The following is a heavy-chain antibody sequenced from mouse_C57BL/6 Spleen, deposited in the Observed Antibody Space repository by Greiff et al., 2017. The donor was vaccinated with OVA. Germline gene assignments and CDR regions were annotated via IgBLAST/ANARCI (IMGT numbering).Heavy chain of an antibody. J-gene: IGHJ4*01. CDR2: ISSGSSTI. CDR1: GFTFSDYG. Sequence: EVKLMESGGGLVKPGGSLKLSCAASGFTFSDYGMHWVRQAPEKGLEWVAYISSGSSTIYYADTVKGRFTISRDNAKNTLFLQMTSLRSEDTAMYYCARRITTVVSSHYYAMDYWGQGTSVTVSS. V-gene: IGHV5-17*01. CDR3: ARRITTVVSSHYYAMDY. D-gene: IGHD1-1*01.